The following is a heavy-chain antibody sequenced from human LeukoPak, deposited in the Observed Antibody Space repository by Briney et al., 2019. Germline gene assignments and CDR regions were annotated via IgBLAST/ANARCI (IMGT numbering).Heavy chain of an antibody. D-gene: IGHD6-13*01. CDR2: IIPIFGTA. CDR3: ARGVGIAAAGSYYYYYYYMDV. CDR1: GGTFSSYA. Sequence: ASVKVSCKASGGTFSSYAISWVRQAPGQGLEWMGGIIPIFGTANYAQKFRGRVTITTDESTSTAYMELSSLRSEDTAVYYCARGVGIAAAGSYYYYYYYMDVWGKGTTVTVSS. V-gene: IGHV1-69*05. J-gene: IGHJ6*03.